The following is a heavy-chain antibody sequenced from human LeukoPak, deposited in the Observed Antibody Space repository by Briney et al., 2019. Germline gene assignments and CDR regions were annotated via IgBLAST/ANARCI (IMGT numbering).Heavy chain of an antibody. D-gene: IGHD6-19*01. J-gene: IGHJ4*02. Sequence: ASVKVSCKASGYTFTSYGISWVRQAPGQGLEWMGWISAYNGNTNYAQKLQGRVTMTTDTSTSTAYMELRSLRSDDTAVYYCARDHPIGIAVAGTYGYWGQGTLVIVSS. V-gene: IGHV1-18*01. CDR2: ISAYNGNT. CDR1: GYTFTSYG. CDR3: ARDHPIGIAVAGTYGY.